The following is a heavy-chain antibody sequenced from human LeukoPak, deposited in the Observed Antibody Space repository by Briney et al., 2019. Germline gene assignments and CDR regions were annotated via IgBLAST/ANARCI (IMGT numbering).Heavy chain of an antibody. Sequence: GESLKISCQGSGYSFTNFWIGWVRQMPGKGLEWMGIIYPGDSDTRHSPSFQGQVTISADQSINTAYLQWSSLKASDTAVYYCARGDFYQYYMDVWGKGTTVTVSS. V-gene: IGHV5-51*01. CDR2: IYPGDSDT. D-gene: IGHD3-3*01. CDR1: GYSFTNFW. J-gene: IGHJ6*03. CDR3: ARGDFYQYYMDV.